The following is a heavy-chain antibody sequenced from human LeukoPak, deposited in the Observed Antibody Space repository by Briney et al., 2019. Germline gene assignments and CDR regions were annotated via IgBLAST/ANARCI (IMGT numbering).Heavy chain of an antibody. Sequence: GGSLRLSCTASGFTFGDYAMSWVRQAPGKGLEWVGFIRSKAYGGTTEYAASVKGRFTISRDDSKSIAYLQMNSLKTEDTAVYYCTRTQYSSSWYSGYYYYGMDVRGQGTTVTVSS. CDR1: GFTFGDYA. V-gene: IGHV3-49*04. J-gene: IGHJ6*02. CDR3: TRTQYSSSWYSGYYYYGMDV. CDR2: IRSKAYGGTT. D-gene: IGHD6-13*01.